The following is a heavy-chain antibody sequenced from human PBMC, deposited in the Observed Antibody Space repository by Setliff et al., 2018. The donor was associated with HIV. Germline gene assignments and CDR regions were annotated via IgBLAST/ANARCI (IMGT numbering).Heavy chain of an antibody. CDR1: GGSINSTSYY. V-gene: IGHV4-39*01. CDR3: ARSIVPVASGYYYFEY. Sequence: SETLSLTCTVSGGSINSTSYYWGWIRQPPGNGLGWIGSIYHSGRTKYSPSLRSRVSISVDTSKNQFSLRLSSVAAGDTAVYYCARSIVPVASGYYYFEYWGQGTLVTVS. J-gene: IGHJ4*02. D-gene: IGHD3-3*01. CDR2: IYHSGRT.